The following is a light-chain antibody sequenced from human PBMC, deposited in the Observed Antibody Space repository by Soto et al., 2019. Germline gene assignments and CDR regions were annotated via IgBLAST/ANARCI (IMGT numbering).Light chain of an antibody. CDR1: SSDVGGYNY. J-gene: IGLJ1*01. CDR3: CSSAGRYTYV. V-gene: IGLV2-11*01. Sequence: QSALTQPRSVSGSPGQSVAISCTGTSSDVGGYNYVSWYQQHPGKAPKIMIFDVNKRPSGVPDRFSGSKSGNTASLTISGLQAEDEADYYCCSSAGRYTYVFGTGTKVTVL. CDR2: DVN.